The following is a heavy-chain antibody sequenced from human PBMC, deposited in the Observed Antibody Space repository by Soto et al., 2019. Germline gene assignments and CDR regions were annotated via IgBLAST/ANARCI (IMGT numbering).Heavy chain of an antibody. Sequence: GRTLRLSCAASGVTISSAEINWFRQAPGNGLGWVVYFSSSGSTIYYADSVKGRFTISRDNAKNSLYLEMNSLRAEDTAVYYCASCRCRGVSPATDDYWGQGT. CDR1: GVTISSAE. J-gene: IGHJ4*02. V-gene: IGHV3-48*03. D-gene: IGHD2-15*01. CDR2: FSSSGSTI. CDR3: ASCRCRGVSPATDDY.